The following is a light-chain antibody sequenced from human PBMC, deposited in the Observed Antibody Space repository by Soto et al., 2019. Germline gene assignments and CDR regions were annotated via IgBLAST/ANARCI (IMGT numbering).Light chain of an antibody. CDR2: WAS. CDR1: QSLLYSSNNKNY. V-gene: IGKV4-1*01. J-gene: IGKJ2*01. Sequence: DIVMTQSPDSLAVSLGERATINCKSSQSLLYSSNNKNYLAWYQQKQGQPPKLLIYWASTRESGVPDRFSGSASGTHFTLTISSLQAEDVAVYYCQQYYSSPYTFGQGTKLEIK. CDR3: QQYYSSPYT.